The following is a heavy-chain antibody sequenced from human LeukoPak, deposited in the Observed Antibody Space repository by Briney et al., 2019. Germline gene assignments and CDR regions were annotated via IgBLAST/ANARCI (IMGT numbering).Heavy chain of an antibody. J-gene: IGHJ6*03. CDR2: IIPIFGTA. CDR3: ASRPTLSGYYTSYYYYYYMDV. CDR1: GGTFSSYA. D-gene: IGHD3-3*01. V-gene: IGHV1-69*01. Sequence: VASVKVSCKASGGTFSSYAISWVRQAPGQGLEWMGGIIPIFGTANYAQKFQGRVTITADGSTSTAYMELSSLRSEDTAVYYCASRPTLSGYYTSYYYYYYMDVWGKGTTVTVSS.